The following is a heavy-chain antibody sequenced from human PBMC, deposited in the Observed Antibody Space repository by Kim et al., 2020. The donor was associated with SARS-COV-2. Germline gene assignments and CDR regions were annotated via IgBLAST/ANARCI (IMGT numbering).Heavy chain of an antibody. CDR1: GYTFTSYG. CDR3: AGGWGYGDVYGMDV. Sequence: ASVKVSCKASGYTFTSYGISWVRQAPGQGLQWMGWISAYNGNTNYAQKLQGRVTMTTDTSTSTAYMELRSLRSDDTAVYYCAGGWGYGDVYGMDVWGQGTTVTVSS. J-gene: IGHJ6*02. D-gene: IGHD4-17*01. CDR2: ISAYNGNT. V-gene: IGHV1-18*01.